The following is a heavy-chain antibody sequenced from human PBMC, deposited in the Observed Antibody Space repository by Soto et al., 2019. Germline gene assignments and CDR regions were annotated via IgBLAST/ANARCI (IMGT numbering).Heavy chain of an antibody. J-gene: IGHJ6*03. V-gene: IGHV4-4*02. Sequence: SETLSLTCAVSSGSISSSNWWSWVRQPPGKGLEWIGEIYHSGSTNYNPSLKSRVTISVDKSKNQFSPKLSSVTAADTAVYYCARGSIAVAGSDYCMDVWGTGTTVTVSS. CDR3: ARGSIAVAGSDYCMDV. D-gene: IGHD6-19*01. CDR1: SGSISSSNW. CDR2: IYHSGST.